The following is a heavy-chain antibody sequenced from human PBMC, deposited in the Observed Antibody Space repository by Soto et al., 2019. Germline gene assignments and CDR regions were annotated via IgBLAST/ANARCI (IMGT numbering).Heavy chain of an antibody. V-gene: IGHV1-3*01. J-gene: IGHJ6*02. Sequence: ASVKVSCKASGYTFTSCAMHWVRQAPGQRLEWMGWINAGNGNTKYSQKFQGRVTITRDTSASTAYMELSSLRSEDTAVYYCARRPYYYACMDVWGQGTTVTVSS. CDR1: GYTFTSCA. CDR3: ARRPYYYACMDV. CDR2: INAGNGNT.